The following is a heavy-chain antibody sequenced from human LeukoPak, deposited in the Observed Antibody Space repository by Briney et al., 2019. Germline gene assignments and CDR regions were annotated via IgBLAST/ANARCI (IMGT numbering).Heavy chain of an antibody. D-gene: IGHD3-3*01. V-gene: IGHV4-39*07. CDR3: ARVISLEWLLPFDY. CDR1: GVSISSSSYY. CDR2: IYYSGST. J-gene: IGHJ4*02. Sequence: TSETLSLTCTVSGVSISSSSYYWGWVRPPPGKGLEWIGSIYYSGSTYYNPSLKSRVTISVDTSKSQFSLKLSSVTAADTAVYYCARVISLEWLLPFDYWGQGTLVTVSS.